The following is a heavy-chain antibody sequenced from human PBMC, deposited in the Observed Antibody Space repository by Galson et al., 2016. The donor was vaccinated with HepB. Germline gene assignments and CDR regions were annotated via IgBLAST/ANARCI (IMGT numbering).Heavy chain of an antibody. V-gene: IGHV1-46*01. J-gene: IGHJ4*02. CDR1: GYTFTSYH. CDR2: VDPSGGST. Sequence: SCKASGYTFTSYHMHWVRQAPGQGLEWMGSVDPSGGSTNYAQKFQGRVTMTRDTSTTTVYMELSSLRYEDTAVYYCAYSRGYGAFDDWGQGTLVTVSS. D-gene: IGHD3-22*01. CDR3: AYSRGYGAFDD.